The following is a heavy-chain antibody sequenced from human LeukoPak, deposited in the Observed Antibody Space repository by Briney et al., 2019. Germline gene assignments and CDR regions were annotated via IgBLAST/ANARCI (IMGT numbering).Heavy chain of an antibody. CDR3: ARETNWTFDY. V-gene: IGHV4-4*07. Sequence: SETLSLTCSVSSGSIRAYYWSWIRQSAGKGLEWIGRIYVSGTTNYNPSLKSRVTMSLDTSKGYFSLSLNSVTAADTAVYYCARETNWTFDYWGQGTSVTVSS. CDR2: IYVSGTT. CDR1: SGSIRAYY. D-gene: IGHD1-20*01. J-gene: IGHJ4*02.